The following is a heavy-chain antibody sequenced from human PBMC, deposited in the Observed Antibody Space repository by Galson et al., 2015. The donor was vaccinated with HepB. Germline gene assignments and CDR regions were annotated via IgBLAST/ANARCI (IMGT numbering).Heavy chain of an antibody. CDR2: IYYSGST. V-gene: IGHV4-59*08. J-gene: IGHJ4*02. CDR3: ARRGYSYGYDY. CDR1: GGSISSYY. Sequence: SETLSLTCTVSGGSISSYYWSWIRQPPGRGLEWIGYIYYSGSTNYNPSLKSRVTISVDTSKNQFSLKLSSVTAADTAVYYCARRGYSYGYDYWGQGTLVTVSS. D-gene: IGHD5-18*01.